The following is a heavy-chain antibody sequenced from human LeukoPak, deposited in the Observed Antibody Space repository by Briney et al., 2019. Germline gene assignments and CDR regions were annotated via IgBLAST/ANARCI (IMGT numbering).Heavy chain of an antibody. J-gene: IGHJ4*02. Sequence: PSETLSLTCAVYGGSFSGYSWSWIRQPPGKGLEWIGEINHSGSTNYNPSLKSRVTISVDTSKKQFSLKLNSVTAADTAVYYCARGQIHHYWGQGTLVTVSS. CDR1: GGSFSGYS. CDR2: INHSGST. V-gene: IGHV4-34*01. CDR3: ARGQIHHY.